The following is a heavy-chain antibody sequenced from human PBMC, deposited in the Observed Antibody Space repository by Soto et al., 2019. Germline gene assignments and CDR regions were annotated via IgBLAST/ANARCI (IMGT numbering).Heavy chain of an antibody. V-gene: IGHV1-24*01. D-gene: IGHD2-15*01. CDR1: GYTLTELS. CDR3: ATDMVVVAAAVAFDI. Sequence: QVQLVQSGAEVKKPGASVKVSCKGSGYTLTELSIYWVRQAHGKGLEWMGGFDPEDGETIYAQTFQGRVTMTEDTSTDTAYMELSSLRSEDTAVYYCATDMVVVAAAVAFDIWGQGTLLTVSS. J-gene: IGHJ3*02. CDR2: FDPEDGET.